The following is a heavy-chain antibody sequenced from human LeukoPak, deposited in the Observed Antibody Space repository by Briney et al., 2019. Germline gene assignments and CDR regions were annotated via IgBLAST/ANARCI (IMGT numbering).Heavy chain of an antibody. D-gene: IGHD3-22*01. J-gene: IGHJ4*02. CDR2: IYYSGST. CDR1: VGSISRYY. V-gene: IGHV4-59*01. Sequence: SETLSLTCTVSVGSISRYYWSCIRHPPRKGLEWILDIYYSGSTNYNPSLKSRVTISVDTSKNQFSLKLSSVTAADTAVYYCAGASYDSSGVHWGQGTLVTVSS. CDR3: AGASYDSSGVH.